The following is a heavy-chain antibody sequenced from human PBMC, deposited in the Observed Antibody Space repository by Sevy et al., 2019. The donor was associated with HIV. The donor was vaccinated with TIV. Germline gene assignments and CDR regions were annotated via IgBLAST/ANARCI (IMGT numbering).Heavy chain of an antibody. CDR2: ISGSGETT. CDR1: GLTFNSHA. V-gene: IGHV3-23*01. D-gene: IGHD3-3*01. CDR3: AKDYMLNLWRGYFDS. Sequence: GGSLRLSCAVSGLTFNSHAMSWVRQPPGRGLEWVSAISGSGETTVYADSVRGRFTISRDNSKNTLFLVMNSLRAEDTAVYYCAKDYMLNLWRGYFDSWGQGTLVTVSS. J-gene: IGHJ4*02.